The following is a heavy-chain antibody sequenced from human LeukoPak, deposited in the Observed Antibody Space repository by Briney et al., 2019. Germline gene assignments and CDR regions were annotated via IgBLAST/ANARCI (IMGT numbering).Heavy chain of an antibody. V-gene: IGHV3-11*01. Sequence: PGGSLRLSCAASGSTFSDYYMSWIRQAPGKGLEWVSYISSSGSTIYYADSVKGRFTISRDNAKNSLYLQMNSLRAEDTAVYYCARVYYDSSGYLAPWGQGTLVTVSS. CDR1: GSTFSDYY. D-gene: IGHD3-22*01. CDR3: ARVYYDSSGYLAP. CDR2: ISSSGSTI. J-gene: IGHJ5*02.